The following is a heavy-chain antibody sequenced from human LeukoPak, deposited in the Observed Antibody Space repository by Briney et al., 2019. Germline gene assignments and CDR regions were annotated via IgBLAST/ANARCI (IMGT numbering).Heavy chain of an antibody. CDR3: ARGHGSSDAFDI. D-gene: IGHD1-26*01. CDR1: GFTFSSYS. Sequence: GGSLRLSCAASGFTFSSYSMNWVRQAPGKGLEWVSTISSSSSYIYYADSVKGRFTISRDNAKNSLYLQMNSLRAEDTAVYYCARGHGSSDAFDIWGQGTMVTVSS. CDR2: ISSSSSYI. J-gene: IGHJ3*02. V-gene: IGHV3-21*01.